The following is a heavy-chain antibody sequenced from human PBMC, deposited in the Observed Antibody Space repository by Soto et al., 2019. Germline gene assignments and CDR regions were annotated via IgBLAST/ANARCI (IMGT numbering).Heavy chain of an antibody. CDR2: IRNKVNDYAT. Sequence: RRLSCAASGFTFRDSALHWVRQASGKGLEWVGRIRNKVNDYATIYAASVKGRFTISRDDSTNTAYLQMNNLRTEDTAVYYCSRPNDNGDYDWYFDLWGRGTPVTVSS. V-gene: IGHV3-73*01. CDR1: GFTFRDSA. CDR3: SRPNDNGDYDWYFDL. D-gene: IGHD4-17*01. J-gene: IGHJ2*01.